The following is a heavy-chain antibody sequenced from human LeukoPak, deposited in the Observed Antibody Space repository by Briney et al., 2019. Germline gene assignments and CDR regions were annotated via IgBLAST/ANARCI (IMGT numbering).Heavy chain of an antibody. CDR2: TNAGNGNT. Sequence: ASVKVSCKASGYTFTSYAMHWVRQAPGQRLEWMGWTNAGNGNTKYSQKFQGRVTITRDTSASTAYMELSSLRSEDTAVYYCARGLFPDYYDSSAPVDYWGQGTLVTVSS. J-gene: IGHJ4*02. V-gene: IGHV1-3*01. CDR1: GYTFTSYA. CDR3: ARGLFPDYYDSSAPVDY. D-gene: IGHD3-22*01.